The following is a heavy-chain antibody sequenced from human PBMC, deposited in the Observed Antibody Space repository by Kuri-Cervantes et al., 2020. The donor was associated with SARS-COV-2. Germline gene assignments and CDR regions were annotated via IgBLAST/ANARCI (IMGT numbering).Heavy chain of an antibody. D-gene: IGHD6-13*01. Sequence: GESLKISCAASGFTFSSYGMHWVRQAPGKGLEWVAVISYDGSNKYYADSVKGRFTISRDNSKNTLYLQMNSLRAEDTAVYYCASRYSSSWYAVDYWGQGTLVTSPQ. CDR2: ISYDGSNK. V-gene: IGHV3-30*03. CDR3: ASRYSSSWYAVDY. CDR1: GFTFSSYG. J-gene: IGHJ4*02.